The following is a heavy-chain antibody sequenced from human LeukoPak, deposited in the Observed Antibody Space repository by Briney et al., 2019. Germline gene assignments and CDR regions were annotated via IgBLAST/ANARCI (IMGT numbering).Heavy chain of an antibody. V-gene: IGHV4-4*02. CDR3: ARDSNYDILTGYGDIIAKDAFDI. D-gene: IGHD3-9*01. J-gene: IGHJ3*02. Sequence: SGTLSLTCAVSGGSISSSNWWSWVRQPPGKGLEWIGEIYHSGSTNYNPSLKSRVTISVDKSKNQFSLKLSSVTAADTAVYYCARDSNYDILTGYGDIIAKDAFDIWGQGTMVTVSS. CDR1: GGSISSSNW. CDR2: IYHSGST.